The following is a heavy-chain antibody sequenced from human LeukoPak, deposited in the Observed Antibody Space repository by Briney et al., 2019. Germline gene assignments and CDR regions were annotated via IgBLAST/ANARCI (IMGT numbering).Heavy chain of an antibody. J-gene: IGHJ4*02. V-gene: IGHV4-34*09. CDR2: IYHSGRS. CDR1: GGSFSGYY. Sequence: SETLSLTCAVYGGSFSGYYWSWIRQHPGRGLEWIGYIYHSGRSYYNPSLKSRITMSVDTSKNQFSLNLSSVTAADTAVYYCARDQVECTGGTCQSRVGFDFWGQGTLVTVSS. CDR3: ARDQVECTGGTCQSRVGFDF. D-gene: IGHD2-8*02.